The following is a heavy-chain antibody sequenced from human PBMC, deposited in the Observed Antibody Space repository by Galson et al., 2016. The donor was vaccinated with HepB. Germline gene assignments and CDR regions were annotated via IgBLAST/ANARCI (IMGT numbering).Heavy chain of an antibody. D-gene: IGHD6-19*01. CDR3: AKSSGWDSDY. CDR1: GFTFSSYW. V-gene: IGHV3-7*03. J-gene: IGHJ4*02. CDR2: IKEDGSEK. Sequence: SLRLSCAASGFTFSSYWMNWVRQAPGKGLEWVANIKEDGSEKNYVGSLKGRFTISRDNAKNSLYLHMNNLRVEDTAVYYCAKSSGWDSDYWGQGTLVIVSS.